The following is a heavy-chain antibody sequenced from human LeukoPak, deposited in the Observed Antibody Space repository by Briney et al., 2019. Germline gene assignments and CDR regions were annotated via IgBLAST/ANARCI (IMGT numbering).Heavy chain of an antibody. Sequence: ASVKVSCKASGYTFTSFGINWVRQAPGQGLEWMGWIGPYNGDTHYAQNLQGRLTMTTDTSTSTAYMDLRSLISDDTAVYFCARGGCYGSGSFPDYWGQGTLVTVSS. V-gene: IGHV1-18*01. J-gene: IGHJ4*02. CDR3: ARGGCYGSGSFPDY. CDR1: GYTFTSFG. D-gene: IGHD3-10*01. CDR2: IGPYNGDT.